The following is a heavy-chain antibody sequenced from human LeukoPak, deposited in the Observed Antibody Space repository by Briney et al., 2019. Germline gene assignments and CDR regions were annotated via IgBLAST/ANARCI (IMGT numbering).Heavy chain of an antibody. J-gene: IGHJ3*02. D-gene: IGHD3-22*01. V-gene: IGHV3-30*02. CDR1: GFTFSSYG. CDR2: IRYDGSNK. CDR3: AVPNDYYYDSINDAFDI. Sequence: GGSLRLSCAASGFTFSSYGMHWVRQAPGKGLEWVAFIRYDGSNKYYADSVKGRFTISRDNSKNTLYLQMNSLRAEDTAVYYCAVPNDYYYDSINDAFDIWGQGTMVTVSS.